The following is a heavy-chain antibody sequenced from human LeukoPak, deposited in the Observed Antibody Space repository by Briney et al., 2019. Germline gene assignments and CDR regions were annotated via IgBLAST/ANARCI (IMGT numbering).Heavy chain of an antibody. V-gene: IGHV3-15*01. CDR3: TTDSRGNYDYVWGSYRFVDAFDI. CDR1: GFTFSNAW. Sequence: GGSLRLSCAASGFTFSNAWMSWVRQAPGKGLEWVGRIKSKTDGGTTDYAAPVKGRFTISRDDSNNTLYLQMNSLKTEDTAVYYRTTDSRGNYDYVWGSYRFVDAFDIWGQGTMVTVSS. D-gene: IGHD3-16*02. J-gene: IGHJ3*02. CDR2: IKSKTDGGTT.